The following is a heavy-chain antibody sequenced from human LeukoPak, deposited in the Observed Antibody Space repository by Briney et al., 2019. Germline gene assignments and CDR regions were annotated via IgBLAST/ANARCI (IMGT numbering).Heavy chain of an antibody. J-gene: IGHJ4*02. D-gene: IGHD3-10*01. CDR2: FDPEDGET. V-gene: IGHV1-24*01. CDR3: ATGLYYYGSGSYKDY. Sequence: GASVKVSCKVSGYTLTELSMHWVRQAPGKGLEWMGGFDPEDGETIYAQKFQGRVTMTEDTSTDTAYMELSSLRSEDTAVYYCATGLYYYGSGSYKDYWGQGTLVTVSS. CDR1: GYTLTELS.